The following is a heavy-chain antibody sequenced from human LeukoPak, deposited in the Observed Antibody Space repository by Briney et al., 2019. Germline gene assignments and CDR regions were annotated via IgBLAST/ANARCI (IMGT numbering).Heavy chain of an antibody. J-gene: IGHJ4*02. CDR2: INTNSGAT. Sequence: ASVKVSCKASGYTFTDYYMHWVRQAPGQGLEWMGWINTNSGATKYAQKFQGRVTMTRDTSISTAYMELRSLRSDDTAVYYCARDPPPSYGHLGFDYWGQGTLVTVSS. D-gene: IGHD5-18*01. CDR3: ARDPPPSYGHLGFDY. V-gene: IGHV1-2*02. CDR1: GYTFTDYY.